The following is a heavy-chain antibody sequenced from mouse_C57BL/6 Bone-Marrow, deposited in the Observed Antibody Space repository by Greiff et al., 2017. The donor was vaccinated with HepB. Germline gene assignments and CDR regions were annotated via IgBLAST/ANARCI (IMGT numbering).Heavy chain of an antibody. CDR2: IDPETGGT. J-gene: IGHJ2*01. V-gene: IGHV1-15*01. CDR1: GYTFTDYE. Sequence: VQLQQSGAELVRPGASVTLFCKASGYTFTDYEMHWVKQTPVHGLEWIGAIDPETGGTAYNQKFKGKAILTADKSSSTAYMELRSLTSEDSAVYYCTRSLLWLPFDYWGQGTTLTVSS. CDR3: TRSLLWLPFDY. D-gene: IGHD2-9*01.